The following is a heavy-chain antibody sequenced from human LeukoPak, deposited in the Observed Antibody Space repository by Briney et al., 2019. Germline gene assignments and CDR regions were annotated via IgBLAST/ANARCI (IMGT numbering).Heavy chain of an antibody. D-gene: IGHD5-18*01. CDR3: AKDSDSYGSYFDY. Sequence: PAGSLRLSCAASGFTFSSYGMHWVRQAPGKVLEWVAVISYDGSNKYYADSVKGRFTISSDNSKNTLYLQMNSLRAEDTAVYYCAKDSDSYGSYFDYWGQGTLVTVSS. CDR1: GFTFSSYG. J-gene: IGHJ4*02. CDR2: ISYDGSNK. V-gene: IGHV3-30*18.